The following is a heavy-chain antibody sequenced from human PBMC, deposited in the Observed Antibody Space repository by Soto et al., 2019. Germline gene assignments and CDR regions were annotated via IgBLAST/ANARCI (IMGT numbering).Heavy chain of an antibody. Sequence: PWETLSFTCTVSGGAINSTVYYWGWIRQPPGKGLEWIGSSNYGGPTYYSPSLQSRVTISLDTAKNHFSLNLRSVTAADTAVYYCARHGAYSTSLYYYYGMDVWGQGTTVTVSS. D-gene: IGHD6-13*01. CDR1: GGAINSTVYY. CDR3: ARHGAYSTSLYYYYGMDV. J-gene: IGHJ6*02. CDR2: SNYGGPT. V-gene: IGHV4-39*01.